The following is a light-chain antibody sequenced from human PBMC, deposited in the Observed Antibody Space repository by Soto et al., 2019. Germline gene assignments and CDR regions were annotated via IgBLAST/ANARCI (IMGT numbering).Light chain of an antibody. J-gene: IGLJ3*02. CDR2: STN. V-gene: IGLV8-61*01. Sequence: QTVVTQEPSFSVSPGGTVTLTCGLSYGSVSTNDYPSWYQQTPGQGPRTLIYSTNIRSSGVPDRFSGSILGNKAALTITGAQTDDDSGYFYVLYMGSGIPPVFGGGTKLTVL. CDR3: VLYMGSGIPPV. CDR1: YGSVSTNDY.